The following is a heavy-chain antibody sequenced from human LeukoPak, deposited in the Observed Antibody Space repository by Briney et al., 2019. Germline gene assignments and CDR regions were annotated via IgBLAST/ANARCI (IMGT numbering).Heavy chain of an antibody. CDR3: ARDWVVGVVVVAAGY. Sequence: ASVKVSCKASGYPFTSYGISWVRQAPGQGLEWMGWISTYNGNTNYAQKFQDIDTMTTDTSTSTAYMELKSLRSDDTAVYYCARDWVVGVVVVAAGYWGQGTLVTVSS. J-gene: IGHJ4*02. V-gene: IGHV1-18*01. CDR2: ISTYNGNT. CDR1: GYPFTSYG. D-gene: IGHD2-15*01.